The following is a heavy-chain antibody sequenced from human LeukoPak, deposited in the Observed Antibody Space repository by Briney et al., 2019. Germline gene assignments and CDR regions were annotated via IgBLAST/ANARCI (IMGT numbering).Heavy chain of an antibody. CDR2: ISSNGAST. J-gene: IGHJ4*02. D-gene: IGHD2-21*01. Sequence: GGPLRLSCAASGFTVSSYGMHCVRQAPGKGLEYVSAISSNGASTYYANSVKGRFTISRDNSKNTLYLQMGGLRAEDMAVYYCARWLGAYDCWGQGVLVTVSS. CDR3: ARWLGAYDC. V-gene: IGHV3-64*01. CDR1: GFTVSSYG.